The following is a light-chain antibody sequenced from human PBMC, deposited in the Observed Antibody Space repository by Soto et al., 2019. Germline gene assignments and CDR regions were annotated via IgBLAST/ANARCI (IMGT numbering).Light chain of an antibody. J-gene: IGKJ1*01. CDR2: KVS. CDR1: QSLVYSDGNTY. Sequence: DVVMTQSPLSLPVTLGQAASISCGSSQSLVYSDGNTYLTWFQQRPGQSPRRLIYKVSNRDSGVPDRFSGSGSGTDFTLKISRVEAEDVGVYYCMQGTHWPWTFGQGTKVEIK. CDR3: MQGTHWPWT. V-gene: IGKV2-30*01.